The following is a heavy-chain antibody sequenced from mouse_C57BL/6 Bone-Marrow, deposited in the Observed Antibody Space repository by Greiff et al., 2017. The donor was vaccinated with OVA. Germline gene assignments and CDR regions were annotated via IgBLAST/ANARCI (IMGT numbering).Heavy chain of an antibody. Sequence: EVKLVESGPELVKPGASVKMSCKASGYTFTDYNMDWVKQSHGKSLEWIGDINPNNGGTIYNQKFKGKATLTVDKSSSTAYMELRSLTSEETAVYYCARRIYYYGSKEYFDVWGTGTTVTVSS. CDR1: GYTFTDYN. D-gene: IGHD1-1*01. CDR3: ARRIYYYGSKEYFDV. CDR2: INPNNGGT. V-gene: IGHV1-18*01. J-gene: IGHJ1*03.